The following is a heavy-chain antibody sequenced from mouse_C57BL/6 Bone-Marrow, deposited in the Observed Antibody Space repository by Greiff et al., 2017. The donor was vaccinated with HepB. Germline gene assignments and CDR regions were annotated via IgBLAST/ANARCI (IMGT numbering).Heavy chain of an antibody. Sequence: VQLQQSGPVLVKPGASVKMSCKASGYTFTDYYMNWVKQSHGKSLEWIGVINPYNGGTSYNQKFKGKATLTVDKSSSTAYMELNSLTSEDSAVYYCARSSLLAWFAYWGQGTRVTVSA. D-gene: IGHD2-10*01. CDR2: INPYNGGT. CDR3: ARSSLLAWFAY. CDR1: GYTFTDYY. V-gene: IGHV1-19*01. J-gene: IGHJ3*01.